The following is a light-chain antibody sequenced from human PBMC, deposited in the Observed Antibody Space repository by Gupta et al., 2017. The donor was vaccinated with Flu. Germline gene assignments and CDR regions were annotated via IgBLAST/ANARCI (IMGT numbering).Light chain of an antibody. CDR3: QQYNNWPLS. CDR2: AAS. V-gene: IGKV3D-15*01. J-gene: IGKJ4*01. CDR1: QSVLNN. Sequence: PATLSVSAGDGATLSCRASQSVLNNLAWYQQKPGKAPRLLISAASAMDSDFPPRFSGGGSGTEFTLTISSLQSEDFAVYYCQQYNNWPLSFGGGTKVEIK.